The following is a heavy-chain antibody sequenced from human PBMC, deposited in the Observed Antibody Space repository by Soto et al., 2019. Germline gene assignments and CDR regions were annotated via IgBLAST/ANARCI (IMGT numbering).Heavy chain of an antibody. CDR1: GGSISSYY. CDR3: ARYYYGSGSPEGLYGMDV. CDR2: IYYSGST. J-gene: IGHJ6*02. Sequence: SETLSLTCTVSGGSISSYYWSWIRQPPGKGLEWIGYIYYSGSTNYNPSLKSRVTISVDTSKNQFSLKLSSVTAADTAVYYRARYYYGSGSPEGLYGMDVWGQGTTVTVSS. V-gene: IGHV4-59*01. D-gene: IGHD3-10*01.